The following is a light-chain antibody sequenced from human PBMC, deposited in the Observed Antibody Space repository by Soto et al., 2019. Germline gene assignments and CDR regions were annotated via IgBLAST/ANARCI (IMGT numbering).Light chain of an antibody. V-gene: IGKV1-9*01. Sequence: IQLTPSPSSLSASVGDRVTITCRASQDINSYLAWYQQKPGKAPNLLIYAGTSLQSGVPSRFSVSGSGTEFTLTISSLQPEVFATYYCQQLHVYPSTFGGGTKVE. CDR2: AGT. CDR3: QQLHVYPST. CDR1: QDINSY. J-gene: IGKJ4*01.